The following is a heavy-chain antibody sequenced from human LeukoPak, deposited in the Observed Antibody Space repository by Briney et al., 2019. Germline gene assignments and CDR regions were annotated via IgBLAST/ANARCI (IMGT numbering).Heavy chain of an antibody. Sequence: GASVKVSCKASGGTFSSYAISWVRQAPGQGLEWMGGIIPIFGTANYAQKFQGRVTMTRDTSISTAYMELSRLRSDDTAVYYCARRVTGYSYGSGHYYYYMDVWGKGTTVTVSS. CDR1: GGTFSSYA. CDR3: ARRVTGYSYGSGHYYYYMDV. V-gene: IGHV1-69*05. J-gene: IGHJ6*03. D-gene: IGHD5-18*01. CDR2: IIPIFGTA.